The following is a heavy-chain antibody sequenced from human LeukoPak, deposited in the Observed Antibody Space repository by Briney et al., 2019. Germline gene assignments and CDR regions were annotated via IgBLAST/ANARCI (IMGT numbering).Heavy chain of an antibody. J-gene: IGHJ4*02. CDR1: GVSFSGYY. Sequence: SETLSLTCAVYGVSFSGYYWSWIRQPPGKGLEWIGEINHSGSTNYNPSLKSRVTISVDTSKNQFSLKLSSVTAADTAVYYCARSLGYCTNGVCYDLPRYWGQGTLVTVSS. CDR2: INHSGST. V-gene: IGHV4-34*01. D-gene: IGHD2-8*01. CDR3: ARSLGYCTNGVCYDLPRY.